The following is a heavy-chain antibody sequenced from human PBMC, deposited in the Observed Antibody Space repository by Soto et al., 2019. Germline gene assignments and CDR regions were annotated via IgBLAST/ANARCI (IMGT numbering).Heavy chain of an antibody. CDR1: GGSFSGYY. CDR3: ARGIGYCSSINCYSSRRLRFDS. CDR2: VNHSGTT. V-gene: IGHV4-34*01. Sequence: QVQLQQWGAGLLKPSETLSLTCAVYGGSFSGYYWTWIRQSPEKGLEWIGEVNHSGTTYYNPSLTARVTISVHTPKNQFSLKMSSVTAADTAVYYCARGIGYCSSINCYSSRRLRFDSCGQGTLVTVSS. J-gene: IGHJ4*02. D-gene: IGHD2-2*01.